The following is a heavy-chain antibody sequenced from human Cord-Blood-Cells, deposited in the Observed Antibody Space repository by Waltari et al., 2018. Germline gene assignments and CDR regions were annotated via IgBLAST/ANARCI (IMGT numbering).Heavy chain of an antibody. Sequence: QVQLVQSGAEVKKPGASVKVSCKVSGYTLTELSMHWVRQAPGKALEWMGGFDPEDGETIYAQKFQGRVTMTEDTSTDTAYMELSSLRSEDTAVYYCATVRPYDILTGYSNYYFDYWGQGTLVTVSS. CDR3: ATVRPYDILTGYSNYYFDY. CDR1: GYTLTELS. CDR2: FDPEDGET. J-gene: IGHJ4*02. D-gene: IGHD3-9*01. V-gene: IGHV1-24*01.